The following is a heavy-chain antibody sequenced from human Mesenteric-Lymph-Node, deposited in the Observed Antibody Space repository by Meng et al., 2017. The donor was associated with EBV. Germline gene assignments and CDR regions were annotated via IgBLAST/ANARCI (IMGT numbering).Heavy chain of an antibody. CDR1: GGSFSGYS. CDR2: VYHTGVH. V-gene: IGHV4-34*01. D-gene: IGHD1-26*01. J-gene: IGHJ4*02. CDR3: ARSAGGDYFDY. Sequence: QVQLQQCGAGLLKPSETLSLTCVIYGGSFSGYSWNWICQAPGKGLEWIGTVYHTGVHYYSPSLKGRVSISADTSKNQFSLKLNSVTAADTAIYYCARSAGGDYFDYWGQGTLVTVSS.